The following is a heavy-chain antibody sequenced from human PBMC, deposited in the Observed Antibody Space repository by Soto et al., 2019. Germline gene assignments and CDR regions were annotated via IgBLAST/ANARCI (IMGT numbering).Heavy chain of an antibody. V-gene: IGHV4-39*01. Sequence: SETLSLTCIVSGESISSSSYYWGWIRQPPGKGLEWIGSIYYSGRTYYNPSFKSRVTISIDTSKNQFSLKLSSVTATDTAVYYCARQRKTLGTQAYFDHWGQGALVTVSS. CDR1: GESISSSSYY. CDR2: IYYSGRT. CDR3: ARQRKTLGTQAYFDH. J-gene: IGHJ4*02. D-gene: IGHD7-27*01.